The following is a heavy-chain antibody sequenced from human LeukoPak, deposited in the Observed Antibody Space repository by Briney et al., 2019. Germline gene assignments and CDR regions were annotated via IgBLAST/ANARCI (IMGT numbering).Heavy chain of an antibody. Sequence: ASVKVSCKASGYTFTSYAMNWVRQAPGQGLEWMGWINTNTGNPTYAQGFTGRFVFSLDTSVSTAYLQISSLEAEDTAVYYCAREVSDTAMVTFDYWGQGTLVTVSS. J-gene: IGHJ4*02. CDR2: INTNTGNP. CDR3: AREVSDTAMVTFDY. V-gene: IGHV7-4-1*02. D-gene: IGHD5-18*01. CDR1: GYTFTSYA.